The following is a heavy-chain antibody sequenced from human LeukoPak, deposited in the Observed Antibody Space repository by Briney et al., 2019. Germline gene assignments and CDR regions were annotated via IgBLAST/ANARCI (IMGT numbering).Heavy chain of an antibody. J-gene: IGHJ4*02. V-gene: IGHV3-23*01. CDR3: AKDIDSSGYYGTLNY. CDR1: GFTFSSYA. CDR2: ISGSGGST. Sequence: GGSLRLSCAASGFTFSSYAMSWVRQAPGKGLEWVSAISGSGGSTYYADSVKGRFTISRDNSKKTLYLQMNSLRAEDTAVYYCAKDIDSSGYYGTLNYWGQGTLVTVSS. D-gene: IGHD3-22*01.